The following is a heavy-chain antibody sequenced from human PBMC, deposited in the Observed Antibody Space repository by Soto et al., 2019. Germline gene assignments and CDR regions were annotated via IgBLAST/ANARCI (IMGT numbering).Heavy chain of an antibody. CDR2: ITRTSGTT. Sequence: PGGSLSLSCVTSGFTMSNYVMNWVRQAPGKGLEWISAITRTSGTTYYADSVKGRSTVSRDNSKNTLFLQLSNLRADDTATYYCATSTRDRTAVFGGFINTTFFNWFDRWGQGTLLTVSS. D-gene: IGHD3-16*02. CDR3: ATSTRDRTAVFGGFINTTFFNWFDR. V-gene: IGHV3-23*01. J-gene: IGHJ5*02. CDR1: GFTMSNYV.